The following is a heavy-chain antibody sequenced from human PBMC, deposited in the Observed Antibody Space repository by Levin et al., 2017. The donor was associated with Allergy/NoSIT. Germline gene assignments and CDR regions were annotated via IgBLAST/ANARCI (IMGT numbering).Heavy chain of an antibody. J-gene: IGHJ3*02. CDR2: ISFSSSTI. CDR3: ARDKEWSDAFDM. Sequence: GGSLRLSCAASRFTFSKYNMVWVRQAPGKGLEWVSFISFSSSTIYYADSVKGRFTISRDNAKNSLYLQMNSLRAEDTALYYCARDKEWSDAFDMWGQGTLVTVSS. D-gene: IGHD3-3*01. V-gene: IGHV3-48*04. CDR1: RFTFSKYN.